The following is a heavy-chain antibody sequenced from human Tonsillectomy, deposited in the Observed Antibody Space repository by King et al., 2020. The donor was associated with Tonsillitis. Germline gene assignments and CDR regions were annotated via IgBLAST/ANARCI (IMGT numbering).Heavy chain of an antibody. Sequence: TLKESGPVLVKPTETLTLTCTVSGFSLSNATMGVGWIRQPPGKALEWLAHIFSNDEKSNRPSLKNRLTISKDTSKSQVVLTMTSMDPVDTATYYCARINRGGIFYEDYVDYWGQGTLVTVSS. V-gene: IGHV2-26*01. J-gene: IGHJ4*02. CDR3: ARINRGGIFYEDYVDY. CDR1: GFSLSNATMG. D-gene: IGHD5/OR15-5a*01. CDR2: IFSNDEK.